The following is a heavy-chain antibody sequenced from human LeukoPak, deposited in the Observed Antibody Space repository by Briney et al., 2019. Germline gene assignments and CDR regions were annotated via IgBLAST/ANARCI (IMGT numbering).Heavy chain of an antibody. CDR3: ARDRVSSGFDY. CDR1: GGSISSSSYY. D-gene: IGHD6-19*01. J-gene: IGHJ4*02. Sequence: SETLSLTCTVSGGSISSSSYYWGWIRQPPGKGLEWIASVYYSGSTYYNPSLKSRVTISVDTSKNQFSLKLSSVTAADTAVYYCARDRVSSGFDYWGQGTLVTVSS. CDR2: VYYSGST. V-gene: IGHV4-39*07.